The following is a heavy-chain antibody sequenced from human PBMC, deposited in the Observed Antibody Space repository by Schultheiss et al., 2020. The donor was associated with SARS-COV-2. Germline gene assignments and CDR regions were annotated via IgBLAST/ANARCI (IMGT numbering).Heavy chain of an antibody. J-gene: IGHJ4*02. CDR1: GYTFTSYD. CDR3: ARDQYSYGYGNYFDY. D-gene: IGHD5-18*01. V-gene: IGHV1-8*01. CDR2: MNPNSGNT. Sequence: ASVKVSCKASGYTFTSYDINWVRQATGQGLEWMGWMNPNSGNTGYAQKFQGRVTMTRNTSISTAYMELSRLRSDDTAVYYCARDQYSYGYGNYFDYWGQGTLVTVSS.